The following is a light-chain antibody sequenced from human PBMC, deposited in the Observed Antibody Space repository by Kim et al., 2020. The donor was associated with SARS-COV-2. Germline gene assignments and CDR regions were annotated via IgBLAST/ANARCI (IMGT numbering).Light chain of an antibody. Sequence: PGKTARITCGGNNIGSKNVHWYQQKPGPAPVLVIYYDSDRPSGIPERFSGSNSGNTATLTISRVEAGDEADYYCQVWDSSSDHLWVFGGGTQLTVL. CDR2: YDS. CDR3: QVWDSSSDHLWV. V-gene: IGLV3-21*04. J-gene: IGLJ3*02. CDR1: NIGSKN.